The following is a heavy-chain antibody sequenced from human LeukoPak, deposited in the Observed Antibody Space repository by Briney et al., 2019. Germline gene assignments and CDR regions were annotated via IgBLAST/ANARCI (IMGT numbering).Heavy chain of an antibody. D-gene: IGHD3-10*01. CDR1: GFTFSGYA. J-gene: IGHJ4*02. V-gene: IGHV3-23*01. Sequence: PGGSLRLSCVASGFTFSGYAMSWVRQSPGKGLEWVSMSVGTDSPYYADSVKGRFTISRDDSKSTLFLQMNSLRAEDTAVYYCAKAFFSGSGGNHKHFDSWGQGTLVIVSS. CDR3: AKAFFSGSGGNHKHFDS. CDR2: MSVGTDSP.